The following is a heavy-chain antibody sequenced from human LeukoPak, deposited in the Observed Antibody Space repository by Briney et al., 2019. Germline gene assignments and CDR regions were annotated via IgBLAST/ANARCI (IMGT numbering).Heavy chain of an antibody. CDR3: ARDFHIVVVTAILE. D-gene: IGHD2-21*02. J-gene: IGHJ4*02. V-gene: IGHV3-9*01. Sequence: GGSLRLSCTASGFTFDDYAMHWVRQAPGKGLEWVSGISWNSGSIAYADSVKGRFTISRDNSKNTLYLQMNSLRAEDTAVYYCARDFHIVVVTAILEWGQGTLVTVSS. CDR2: ISWNSGSI. CDR1: GFTFDDYA.